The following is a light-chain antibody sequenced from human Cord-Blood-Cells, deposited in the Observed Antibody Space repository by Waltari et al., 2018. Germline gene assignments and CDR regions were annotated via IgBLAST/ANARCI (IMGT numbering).Light chain of an antibody. Sequence: EIVMTQSPATLSVSPGERATLSCRASQSVSSNLAWYQQKPGQAPRLLIYDASNRATGIPARFSGSGSGTDFTLTISSLEPEDFAVYYCQQRSNWPPGFGQGTRLEIK. J-gene: IGKJ5*01. CDR1: QSVSSN. CDR3: QQRSNWPPG. CDR2: DAS. V-gene: IGKV3-11*01.